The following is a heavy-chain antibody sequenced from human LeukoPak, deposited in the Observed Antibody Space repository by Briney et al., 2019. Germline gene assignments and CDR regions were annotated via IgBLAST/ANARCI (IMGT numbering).Heavy chain of an antibody. CDR2: IDPDTGDT. J-gene: IGHJ4*02. CDR1: GYTFIDHY. D-gene: IGHD3-22*01. CDR3: ARACHNSNSGGYDF. V-gene: IGHV1-2*02. Sequence: GASVKVSRKPSGYTFIDHYLHWVRQAPGQGLESLGWIDPDTGDTNYPQKFQGTVTMTRDTSSSTAYMELNRLRSDDTAVYYCARACHNSNSGGYDFWGLGTLVTVSS.